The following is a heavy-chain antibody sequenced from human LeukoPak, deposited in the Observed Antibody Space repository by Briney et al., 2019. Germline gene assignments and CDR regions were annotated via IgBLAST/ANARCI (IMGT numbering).Heavy chain of an antibody. CDR1: GDSITSGGQY. CDR3: AGHKRAQQLMHDSSFDP. Sequence: SKTLSLTCTVSGDSITSGGQYWNWLRQRPGKGLEWIAYIYNGVTTYYNPSLRSRVTVSADTSKNQFSLTVNSVTAADTAVYYCAGHKRAQQLMHDSSFDPWGQGTLVTVSS. V-gene: IGHV4-31*03. CDR2: IYNGVTT. J-gene: IGHJ5*02. D-gene: IGHD6-13*01.